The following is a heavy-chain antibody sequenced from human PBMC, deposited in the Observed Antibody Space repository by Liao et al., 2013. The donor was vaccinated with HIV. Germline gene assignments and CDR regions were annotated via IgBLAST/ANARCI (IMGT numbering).Heavy chain of an antibody. D-gene: IGHD2-15*01. V-gene: IGHV4-34*01. CDR3: AGSMVVVVATTATDAFDI. CDR1: GGSFSDYY. J-gene: IGHJ3*02. CDR2: VNHSGST. Sequence: QVQLQQWGAGLLKPSETLSLTCAVYGGSFSDYYWSWIRQPPRKGAWSGLGKVNHSGSTNYKPSLNSRVTISVDTSKNQFSLKLGSVTAADTAVYYCAGSMVVVVATTATDAFDIWGHGTMVIVS.